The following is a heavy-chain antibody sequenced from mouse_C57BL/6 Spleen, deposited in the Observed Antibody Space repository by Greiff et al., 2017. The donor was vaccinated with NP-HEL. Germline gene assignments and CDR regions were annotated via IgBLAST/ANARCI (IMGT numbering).Heavy chain of an antibody. CDR2: IYPGSGST. J-gene: IGHJ1*03. D-gene: IGHD1-1*01. Sequence: QVQLKQSGAELVKPGASVKMSCKASGYTFTSYWITWVKQRPGQGLEWIGDIYPGSGSTNYNEKFKSKATLTVDTSSSTAYMQLSSLTSEDSAVYYCARTYGSSGYFDVWGTGTTVTVSS. CDR1: GYTFTSYW. V-gene: IGHV1-55*01. CDR3: ARTYGSSGYFDV.